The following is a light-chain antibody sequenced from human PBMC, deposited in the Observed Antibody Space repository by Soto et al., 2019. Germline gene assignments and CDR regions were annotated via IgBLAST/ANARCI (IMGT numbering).Light chain of an antibody. CDR3: QQYGSSPIT. Sequence: EVVLTQSPGTLSLSPGERATLSCRPSQSVTSSYLAWYQQKPGQAPRLLIYAASSRATGIPDRFSGSGSGTDFTLTISRLEPEDFAVYYCQQYGSSPITFGQGTKVDI. V-gene: IGKV3-20*01. CDR2: AAS. CDR1: QSVTSSY. J-gene: IGKJ1*01.